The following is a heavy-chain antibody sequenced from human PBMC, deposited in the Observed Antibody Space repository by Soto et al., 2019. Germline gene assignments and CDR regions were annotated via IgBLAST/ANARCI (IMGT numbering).Heavy chain of an antibody. V-gene: IGHV4-39*01. CDR1: GGSISSSRYY. J-gene: IGHJ3*02. CDR2: IYYSGST. CDR3: ARRAIMITFGGVVAPWASDI. D-gene: IGHD3-16*02. Sequence: SEPLSLTRTVSGGSISSSRYYWGWIRQPPGKGLEWIGSIYYSGSTYYNPSLKSRVTISVDTSKNQFSPKLTSVTAADTAVDYCARRAIMITFGGVVAPWASDIWGQGTMVIVSS.